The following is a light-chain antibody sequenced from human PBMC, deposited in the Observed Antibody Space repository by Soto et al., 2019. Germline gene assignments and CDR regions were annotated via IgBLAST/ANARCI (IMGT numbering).Light chain of an antibody. J-gene: IGKJ2*01. CDR3: HQYNNWHT. CDR1: QSIRSN. V-gene: IGKV3-15*01. Sequence: EIVMTQSPATLSVSPGERATLSCRASQSIRSNLAWYQQKPGQAPRLLIYGASTRATGVLARFSGTGSGTEFTLTISSLQSEDFAVYYCHQYNNWHTFGQGTKLEIK. CDR2: GAS.